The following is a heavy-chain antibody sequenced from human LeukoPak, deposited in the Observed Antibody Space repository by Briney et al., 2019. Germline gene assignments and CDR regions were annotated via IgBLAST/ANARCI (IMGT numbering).Heavy chain of an antibody. Sequence: GGSLRLSCAASGFTFSNYSMNWVRQAPGKGLEWVSSISSSSSYIYYADSVKGRFTISRDNAKNSLYLQMNSLRAEDTAVYYCARMGLGWSPSDYWGQGTLVTVSS. D-gene: IGHD6-19*01. CDR2: ISSSSSYI. CDR3: ARMGLGWSPSDY. V-gene: IGHV3-21*01. CDR1: GFTFSNYS. J-gene: IGHJ4*02.